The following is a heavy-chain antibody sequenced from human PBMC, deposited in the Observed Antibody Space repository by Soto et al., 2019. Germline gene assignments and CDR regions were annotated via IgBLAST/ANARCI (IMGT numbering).Heavy chain of an antibody. D-gene: IGHD2-8*01. V-gene: IGHV1-18*01. Sequence: GASVKVSCKASGGTFSSYAISWVRQAPGQGLEWMGGIIPIFGNTNYPQSLQGRLTMTTDTSTTTAYMELRSLRSDDTAVYYCARDPYHVLMVNAPNLYGMDVWGQGTTVTVSS. CDR2: IIPIFGNT. CDR3: ARDPYHVLMVNAPNLYGMDV. CDR1: GGTFSSYA. J-gene: IGHJ6*02.